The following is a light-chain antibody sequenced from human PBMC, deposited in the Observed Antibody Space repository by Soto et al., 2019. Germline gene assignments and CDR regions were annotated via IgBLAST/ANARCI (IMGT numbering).Light chain of an antibody. V-gene: IGKV1-39*01. CDR1: QSIGTN. J-gene: IGKJ1*01. CDR3: QQYYSFPRT. CDR2: VAI. Sequence: IPMTQSPSSLSASVGDRVTITCRASQSIGTNLNWYQKKPGKAPKILIYVAISLQSGVPSRFSGSGSGTDFTLTISCLQSEDFATYYCQQYYSFPRTFGQGTKVDIK.